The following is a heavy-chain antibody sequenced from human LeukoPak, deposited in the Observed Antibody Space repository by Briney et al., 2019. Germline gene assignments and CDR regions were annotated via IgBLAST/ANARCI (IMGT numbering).Heavy chain of an antibody. D-gene: IGHD4-11*01. J-gene: IGHJ4*02. CDR3: ARARSTTVTYFDY. Sequence: ASVKVSCKASGYTFTSYAMHWVRQAPGQRLEWMGWINAGNGNTKYSQKFQGRVTITRDTSASTAYMELSSLRSEDTAVYYCARARSTTVTYFDYWGQGTLVTVSS. CDR1: GYTFTSYA. CDR2: INAGNGNT. V-gene: IGHV1-3*01.